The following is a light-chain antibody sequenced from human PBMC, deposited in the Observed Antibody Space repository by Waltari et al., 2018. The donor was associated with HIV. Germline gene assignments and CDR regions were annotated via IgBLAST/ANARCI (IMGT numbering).Light chain of an antibody. CDR1: NSNIGSYT. V-gene: IGLV1-44*01. CDR3: ATWDDSLNAWV. Sequence: QSVLTQSPSASGTPGQRVTISCSGSNSNIGSYTVNWYHQLPGTAPKLLIYSTDQRPSGVPDRYSASKSGTSASLAIRGLQPEDEADYYCATWDDSLNAWVFGGGTKLTVL. J-gene: IGLJ3*02. CDR2: STD.